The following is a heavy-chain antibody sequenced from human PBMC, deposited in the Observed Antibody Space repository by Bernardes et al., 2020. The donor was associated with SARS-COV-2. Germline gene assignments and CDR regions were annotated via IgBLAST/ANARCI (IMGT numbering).Heavy chain of an antibody. CDR1: GGSISSSY. Sequence: SETLSLTCTVSGGSISSSYWSWIRQPPGPGLAWIGYLYYSGRTNYNPSLKSRVTISVDTSKNQFSLKLSSVTAADTAVYYCARAPVVIQWPLYYYYGMDVWGQGTTVTVSS. CDR2: LYYSGRT. V-gene: IGHV4-59*01. J-gene: IGHJ6*02. CDR3: ARAPVVIQWPLYYYYGMDV. D-gene: IGHD2-15*01.